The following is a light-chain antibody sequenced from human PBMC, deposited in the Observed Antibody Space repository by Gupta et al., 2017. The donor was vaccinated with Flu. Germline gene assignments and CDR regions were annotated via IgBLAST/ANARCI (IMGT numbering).Light chain of an antibody. J-gene: IGKJ3*01. CDR3: QQLNTYPPFT. CDR2: TAS. CDR1: QGISSY. Sequence: YFLSASVGDRVTITCRASQGISSYLAWYQQKPGKAPKLLVYTASTLQSGVPSRFSGSGSGTEFSLTISSLQPEDFATYYCQQLNTYPPFTFGPGTTVDI. V-gene: IGKV1-9*01.